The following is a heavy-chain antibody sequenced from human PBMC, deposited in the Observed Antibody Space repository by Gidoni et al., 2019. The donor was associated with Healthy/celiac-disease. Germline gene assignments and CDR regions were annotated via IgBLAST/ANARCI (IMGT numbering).Heavy chain of an antibody. CDR3: AKDKSSSWYYFDY. V-gene: IGHV3-23*01. D-gene: IGHD6-13*01. Sequence: EVQLLESGGGLVQPGGSLRLSCAASGCTFSSYAMRWVRQAPGKGLEWVSAISGSGGSTYYADSVKGRFTISRDNSKNTLYLQMNSLRAEDTAVYYCAKDKSSSWYYFDYWGQGTLVTVSS. CDR1: GCTFSSYA. CDR2: ISGSGGST. J-gene: IGHJ4*02.